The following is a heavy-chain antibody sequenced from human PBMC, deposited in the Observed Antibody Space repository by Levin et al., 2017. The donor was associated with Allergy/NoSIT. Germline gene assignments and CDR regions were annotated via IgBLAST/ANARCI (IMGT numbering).Heavy chain of an antibody. CDR2: ISSGGSYI. CDR1: EFTFRSYS. D-gene: IGHD2-8*01. Sequence: GGSLRLSCAASEFTFRSYSMNWVRQAPGKGLEWVSSISSGGSYIFYADSVKGRFTISRDNRKNSLSLQMNSLRAEDTAVYYCASTLQSRDGLDSFDIWGQGTMVSVSS. CDR3: ASTLQSRDGLDSFDI. V-gene: IGHV3-21*01. J-gene: IGHJ3*02.